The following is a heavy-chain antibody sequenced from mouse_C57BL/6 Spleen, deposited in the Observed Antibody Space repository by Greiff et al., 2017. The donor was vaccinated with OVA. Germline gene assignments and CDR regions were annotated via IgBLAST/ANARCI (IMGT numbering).Heavy chain of an antibody. CDR3: TRRGYFDV. Sequence: EVHLVESGGGLVQPGGSMKLSCAASGFTFSDAWMDWVRQSPEKGLEWVAEIRNKASNHATYYAESVKGRFTISRDDSKSSVYLQMNSLRAEDTGIYYCTRRGYFDVWGTGTTVTVSS. V-gene: IGHV6-6*01. CDR1: GFTFSDAW. CDR2: IRNKASNHAT. J-gene: IGHJ1*03.